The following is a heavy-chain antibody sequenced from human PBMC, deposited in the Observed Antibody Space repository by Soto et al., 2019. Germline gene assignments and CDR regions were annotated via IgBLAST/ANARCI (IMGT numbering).Heavy chain of an antibody. J-gene: IGHJ4*02. D-gene: IGHD2-8*02. CDR3: ARDKITGLFDY. CDR2: INQSGST. Sequence: QVQLQQWGAGLLKLSETLSLTCAVYGGSFSGYYWTWIRQPPGTGLEWIGEINQSGSTNYTPSLKSRVTISVDTSKNQFSLKLTSVPAADTAVYYCARDKITGLFDYWGQGTLVTVSS. V-gene: IGHV4-34*01. CDR1: GGSFSGYY.